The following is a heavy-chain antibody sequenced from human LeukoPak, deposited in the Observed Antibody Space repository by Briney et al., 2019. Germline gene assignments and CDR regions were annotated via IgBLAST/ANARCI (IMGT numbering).Heavy chain of an antibody. CDR3: ARGTHWQADYYGMDV. J-gene: IGHJ6*02. V-gene: IGHV1-69*04. Sequence: ASVKVSCKASGGTVSRYAISWVRQAPGQGLEWMGRIIPMFGIANYAQKFQGRVTITADKSTSTAYVELSSLRSEDTAVYYCARGTHWQADYYGMDVWGQGTTVTVSS. D-gene: IGHD1-1*01. CDR2: IIPMFGIA. CDR1: GGTVSRYA.